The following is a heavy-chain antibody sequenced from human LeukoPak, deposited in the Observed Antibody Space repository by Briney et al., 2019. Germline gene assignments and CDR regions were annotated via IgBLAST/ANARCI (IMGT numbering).Heavy chain of an antibody. CDR1: GYTFTTYY. V-gene: IGHV1-46*01. D-gene: IGHD3-10*01. Sequence: ASVKVSCKASGYTFTTYYIHWVRQAPGQGLEWMGIINPTSGSTNYAQKFQGRVTMTRDTSTSTVYMELSGLTSEDTGVYYCARDLRSGSVRFDYWGQGTLVTASS. CDR3: ARDLRSGSVRFDY. J-gene: IGHJ4*02. CDR2: INPTSGST.